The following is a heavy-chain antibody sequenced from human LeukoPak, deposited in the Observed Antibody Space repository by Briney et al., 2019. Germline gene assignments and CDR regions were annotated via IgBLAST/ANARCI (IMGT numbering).Heavy chain of an antibody. CDR3: ARDSGYSSGWLQANWFDP. Sequence: ASVKVSCKASGYTFTNYGISWVRQAPGQGLEWMGWISAYNGNTNYAQKLQGRVTMTTDTSTSTAYMELRSLRSDDTAVYYCARDSGYSSGWLQANWFDPWGQGTLVTVSS. CDR1: GYTFTNYG. D-gene: IGHD6-19*01. V-gene: IGHV1-18*01. J-gene: IGHJ5*02. CDR2: ISAYNGNT.